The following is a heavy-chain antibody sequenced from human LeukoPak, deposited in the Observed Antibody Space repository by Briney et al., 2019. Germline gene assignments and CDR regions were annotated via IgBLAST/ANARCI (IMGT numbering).Heavy chain of an antibody. V-gene: IGHV3-9*01. CDR1: GFTFDDYA. CDR2: ISWNSGSI. D-gene: IGHD3-10*01. J-gene: IGHJ4*02. Sequence: SGGSLRLSCAASGFTFDDYAMHWVRQAPGKGLEWVSGISWNSGSIGYADSVKGRFTISRDNAKNSLYLQMNSLRAEDTAVYYCARGGSRLLWFGELPLPYYFDYWGQGTLVTVSS. CDR3: ARGGSRLLWFGELPLPYYFDY.